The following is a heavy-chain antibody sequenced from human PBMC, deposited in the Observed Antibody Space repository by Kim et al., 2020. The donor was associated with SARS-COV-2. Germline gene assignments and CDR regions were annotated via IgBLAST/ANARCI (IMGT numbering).Heavy chain of an antibody. CDR1: GFTFSSYS. V-gene: IGHV3-21*01. J-gene: IGHJ6*02. D-gene: IGHD6-13*01. Sequence: GGSLRLSCAASGFTFSSYSMNWVRQAPGKGLECVSSISSSSSYIYYADSVKGRFTISRDNAKNSLYLQMNSLRAEDTAVYYCARDSAVSWYHYGMDVWGQGTTVTVSS. CDR2: ISSSSSYI. CDR3: ARDSAVSWYHYGMDV.